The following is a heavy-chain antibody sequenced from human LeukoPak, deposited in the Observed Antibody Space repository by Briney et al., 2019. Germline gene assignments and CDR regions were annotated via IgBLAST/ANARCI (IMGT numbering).Heavy chain of an antibody. CDR2: INHSGST. CDR3: TKGYSMSY. D-gene: IGHD6-13*01. V-gene: IGHV4-34*01. CDR1: GGSFSGYY. J-gene: IGHJ4*02. Sequence: SETLSLTCAVYGGSFSGYYWSWIRQPPGKGLEWIGEINHSGSTNYNPSLKSRVTISVDTSKNQFSLQLNSVTPEDTAVYYCTKGYSMSYWGLGTLVTVSS.